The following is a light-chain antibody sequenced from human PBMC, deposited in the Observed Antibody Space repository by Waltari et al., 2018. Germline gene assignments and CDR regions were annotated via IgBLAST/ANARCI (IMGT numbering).Light chain of an antibody. CDR2: DVS. CDR3: SSYTSSSTLDVV. CDR1: SSDVGAYNY. V-gene: IGLV2-14*01. Sequence: QSALTQPASVSGSPGQSITISCTGTSSDVGAYNYVSWYQQPPGKAPTPMNYDVSNRPSGVSNRFSGSKSGNTASLTISGLQAEDEADYYCSSYTSSSTLDVVFGGGTKLTVL. J-gene: IGLJ2*01.